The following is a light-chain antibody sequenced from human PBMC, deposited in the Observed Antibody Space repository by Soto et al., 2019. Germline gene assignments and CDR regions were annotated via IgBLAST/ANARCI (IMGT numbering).Light chain of an antibody. CDR3: QHYNTYPWT. J-gene: IGKJ1*01. V-gene: IGKV3D-15*01. Sequence: EIVMTQSPATLSVSPGERATLSCRASQSVSNNLAWYQQKPGQAPRLLIYGASSRATGIPDRFSGSGSGTDFTLTISSLQPGDFATYYCQHYNTYPWTSGQGTKVDIK. CDR2: GAS. CDR1: QSVSNN.